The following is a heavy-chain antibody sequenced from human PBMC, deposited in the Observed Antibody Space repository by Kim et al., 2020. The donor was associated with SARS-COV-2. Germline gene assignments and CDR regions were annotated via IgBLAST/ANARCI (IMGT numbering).Heavy chain of an antibody. J-gene: IGHJ4*02. D-gene: IGHD2-15*01. CDR2: IKQDGSEK. V-gene: IGHV3-7*03. CDR1: GFMFRTYW. CDR3: ARTIRDFGGYYFDS. Sequence: GGSLRLSCAASGFMFRTYWMSWVRQAPGKGLEWVANIKQDGSEKNFVDSVKGRFTISRDNAKNSLSLQMNSLRAEDTAVYYCARTIRDFGGYYFDSWGQGALCTVSS.